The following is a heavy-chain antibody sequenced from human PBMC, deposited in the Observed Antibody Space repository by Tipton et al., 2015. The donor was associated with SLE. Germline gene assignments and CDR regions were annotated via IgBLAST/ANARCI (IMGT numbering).Heavy chain of an antibody. J-gene: IGHJ4*02. CDR2: IYYSGST. V-gene: IGHV4-39*07. D-gene: IGHD3-10*01. CDR1: GGSISSSSYY. CDR3: ALSTRTAQGVPHY. Sequence: TLSLTCTVSGGSISSSSYYWGWIRQPPGKGLEWIGSIYYSGSTYYNPSLKSRVTISVDTSENQFSLKLSSVTAADTAVYYCALSTRTAQGVPHYWGQGTLVTVSS.